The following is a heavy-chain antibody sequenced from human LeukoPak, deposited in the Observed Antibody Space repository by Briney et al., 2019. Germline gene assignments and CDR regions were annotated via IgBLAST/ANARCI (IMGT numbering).Heavy chain of an antibody. Sequence: SETLSLTCGVYGGSFSGHYWSWIRQPPGKGLEWIGEINHSGSTNFNPSLKSRVTISVDTSKNQFSLKLSSVTAADTAVYYCARTNPEYYDYVWGSYRPGAFDIWGQGTMVTVSS. CDR3: ARTNPEYYDYVWGSYRPGAFDI. J-gene: IGHJ3*02. V-gene: IGHV4-34*01. CDR1: GGSFSGHY. D-gene: IGHD3-16*02. CDR2: INHSGST.